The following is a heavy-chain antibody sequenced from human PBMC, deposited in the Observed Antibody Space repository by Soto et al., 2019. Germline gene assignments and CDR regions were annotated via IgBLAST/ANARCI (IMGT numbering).Heavy chain of an antibody. CDR2: IHHSGTT. D-gene: IGHD1-7*01. CDR3: ARQELELDWFAP. CDR1: GGSVTSRNW. Sequence: QVQLQESGPGLVQPAGTLSLTCTVSGGSVTSRNWWIWVRQPPGKGLEWIGAIHHSGTTDYNPSLKSRATISVDKSKNHFSLRLTSVTAADTALYYCARQELELDWFAPWGQGTLVSVSS. V-gene: IGHV4-4*02. J-gene: IGHJ5*02.